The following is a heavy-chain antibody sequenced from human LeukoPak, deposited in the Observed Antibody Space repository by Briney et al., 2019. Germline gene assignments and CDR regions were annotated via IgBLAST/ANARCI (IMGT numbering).Heavy chain of an antibody. CDR3: ARVTSDYYGSGTYYNPYYFDY. V-gene: IGHV4-30-4*01. J-gene: IGHJ4*02. D-gene: IGHD3-10*01. CDR2: IYYSGST. CDR1: GGSISSGDYY. Sequence: SETLSLTCTVSGGSISSGDYYWSWVRQPPGKGLEWIGYIYYSGSTSYNPSLKSRLTMSVDTSTNQFSLKLSSVTAADTAVYYCARVTSDYYGSGTYYNPYYFDYWSQGTLVTVSS.